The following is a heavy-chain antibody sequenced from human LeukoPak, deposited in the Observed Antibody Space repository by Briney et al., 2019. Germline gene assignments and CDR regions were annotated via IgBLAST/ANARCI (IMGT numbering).Heavy chain of an antibody. J-gene: IGHJ4*02. V-gene: IGHV3-11*04. D-gene: IGHD1-26*01. Sequence: GGSLRLSCAASGFTVSSNYMSWVRQAPGKGLEWVSYISSSGSTIYYADSVKGRFTISRDNAKNSLYLQMNSLRAEDTAVYYCARAFQGAGFDYWGQGTLVTVSS. CDR2: ISSSGSTI. CDR3: ARAFQGAGFDY. CDR1: GFTVSSNY.